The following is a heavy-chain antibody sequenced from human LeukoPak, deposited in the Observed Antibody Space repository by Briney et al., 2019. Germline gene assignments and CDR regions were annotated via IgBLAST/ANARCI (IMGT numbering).Heavy chain of an antibody. D-gene: IGHD5-12*01. J-gene: IGHJ4*02. CDR1: GFTFSSYS. CDR3: ASWRGYRGYDYGFDY. V-gene: IGHV4-59*12. Sequence: GSLRLSCAASGFTFSSYSMNWVRQSPGKGLEWIANIFYSGALFSRGDTYYNPSLKSRVTISVDTSKNQFSLKVRSVTAADTAVYYCASWRGYRGYDYGFDYWGQGTLVTVSS. CDR2: IFYSGALFSRGDT.